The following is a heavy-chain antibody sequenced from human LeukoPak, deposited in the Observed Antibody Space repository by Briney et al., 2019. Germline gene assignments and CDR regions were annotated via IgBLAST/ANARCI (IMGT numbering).Heavy chain of an antibody. CDR2: IYTSGST. J-gene: IGHJ4*02. D-gene: IGHD2-21*01. CDR1: GGSISSYY. CDR3: ARDLVSSPRDGSFDY. Sequence: SQTLSLTCTVSGGSISSYYWSWIRQPAGKGLEWIGRIYTSGSTNYNPSLKSRVTMSVDTSKNQFSLKLSSVTAADTAVYYCARDLVSSPRDGSFDYWGQGTLVTVSS. V-gene: IGHV4-4*07.